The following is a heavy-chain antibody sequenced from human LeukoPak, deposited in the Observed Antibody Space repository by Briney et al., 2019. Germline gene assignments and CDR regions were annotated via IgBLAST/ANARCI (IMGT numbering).Heavy chain of an antibody. CDR3: AKAEYSYGPYYYYGMDV. J-gene: IGHJ6*02. CDR1: GFTFDDDA. CDR2: ISWNSGSI. Sequence: GRSLRLSRAASGFTFDDDAMHWVRQAPGKGLEWVSGISWNSGSIGYADSVKGRFTISRDNAKNSLYLQMNSLRAEDTALYYCAKAEYSYGPYYYYGMDVWGQGTTVTVSS. V-gene: IGHV3-9*01. D-gene: IGHD5-18*01.